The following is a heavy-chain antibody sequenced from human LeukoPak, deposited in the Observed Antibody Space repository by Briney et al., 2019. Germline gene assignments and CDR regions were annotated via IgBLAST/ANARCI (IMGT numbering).Heavy chain of an antibody. J-gene: IGHJ4*01. CDR1: GFPFSTLG. D-gene: IGHD1-14*01. V-gene: IGHV3-64D*06. CDR2: IGSDGDGT. CDR3: VSPVFINF. Sequence: GGSLRLSCSASGFPFSTLGMHWVRQAPGKGLEHVSTIGSDGDGTYYADSVKDRFIISRDNSKNAVYLQMSSLRPEDTAVYYCVSPVFINFWGQGTLVTVSS.